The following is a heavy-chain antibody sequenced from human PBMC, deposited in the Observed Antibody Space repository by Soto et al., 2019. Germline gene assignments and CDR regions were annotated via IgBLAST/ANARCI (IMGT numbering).Heavy chain of an antibody. D-gene: IGHD3-3*01. J-gene: IGHJ6*02. Sequence: PSENLSLTCTVSCGSISSYYWSWIRQPAGKGLEWIGRIYTSGSTNYNPSLKSRVTMSVDTSKNQFSLKLSSVTAADTAVYYCARGPQYYDFRSGYYTGPRPYYYGMDVFCQCNSVT. CDR3: ARGPQYYDFRSGYYTGPRPYYYGMDV. CDR2: IYTSGST. CDR1: CGSISSYY. V-gene: IGHV4-4*07.